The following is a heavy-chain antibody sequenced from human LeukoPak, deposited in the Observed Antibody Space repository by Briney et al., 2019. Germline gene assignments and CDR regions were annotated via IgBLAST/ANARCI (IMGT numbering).Heavy chain of an antibody. CDR1: GFTFSSYW. J-gene: IGHJ4*02. CDR2: INSDGSST. CDR3: ARVFRIFNALKY. D-gene: IGHD2/OR15-2a*01. V-gene: IGHV3-74*01. Sequence: PGGSLRLSCAASGFTFSSYWMHWVRQAPGKGLVWVSRINSDGSSTSYADSVKGRFTISRDNAKNTLYLQMNSQRAEDTAVYYCARVFRIFNALKYWGQGTLVTVSS.